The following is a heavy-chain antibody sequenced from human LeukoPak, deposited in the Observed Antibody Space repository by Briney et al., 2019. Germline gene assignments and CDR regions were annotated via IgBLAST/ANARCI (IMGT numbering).Heavy chain of an antibody. CDR2: IIPIFGTA. Sequence: SVKVSCKASGGTFSSYAISWVRQAPGQGLEWTGGIIPIFGTANNAQKFQGRVTITADESASTAYMELSSLRSEDTAVYYCARDKGEYSSSSGDYWGQGTLVTVSS. D-gene: IGHD6-6*01. V-gene: IGHV1-69*01. J-gene: IGHJ4*02. CDR1: GGTFSSYA. CDR3: ARDKGEYSSSSGDY.